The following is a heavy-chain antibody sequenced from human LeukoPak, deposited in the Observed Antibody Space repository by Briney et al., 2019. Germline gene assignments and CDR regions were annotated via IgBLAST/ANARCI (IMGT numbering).Heavy chain of an antibody. CDR3: ARGVHVRKYDSNDNCFDP. V-gene: IGHV1-69*05. D-gene: IGHD3-22*01. CDR2: IIPIFGTA. J-gene: IGHJ5*02. Sequence: ASVKVSCKASGGTFSSYGISWVRQAPGQGLEWMGGIIPIFGTANYAQKFQGRVTVTRDISTSTVYMELSSLRSEDTAVYYCARGVHVRKYDSNDNCFDPWGQGTLVTVSS. CDR1: GGTFSSYG.